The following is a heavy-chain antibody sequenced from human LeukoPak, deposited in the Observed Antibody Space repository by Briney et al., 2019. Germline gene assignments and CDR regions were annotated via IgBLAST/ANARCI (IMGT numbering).Heavy chain of an antibody. Sequence: GGSLRLSCAASGFTFSSYAMSWVRQAPGKGMEWVSGISGSGDNTYYADSVKGRFTISRDNSKNTLYVQVNSLGTEDTAAYYCAKGSYYDSSGSFYFDYWGQGTLVTVSS. CDR2: ISGSGDNT. CDR1: GFTFSSYA. D-gene: IGHD3-22*01. J-gene: IGHJ4*02. V-gene: IGHV3-23*01. CDR3: AKGSYYDSSGSFYFDY.